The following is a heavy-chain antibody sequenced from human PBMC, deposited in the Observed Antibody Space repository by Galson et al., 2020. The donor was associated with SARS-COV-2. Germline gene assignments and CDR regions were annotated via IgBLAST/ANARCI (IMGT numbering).Heavy chain of an antibody. CDR3: ARAPSRHFWSSYGGYFDL. CDR1: GFTFSVYG. Sequence: VGSRRLSCPASGFTFSVYGMHWVRQAPGKGLEWVAVISYDGSDKYYGDSVKGRFTISRDNPKNTLYLQMNSLRVDDMAVYYCARAPSRHFWSSYGGYFDLWGRGTLVTVSS. D-gene: IGHD3-3*02. V-gene: IGHV3-30*03. J-gene: IGHJ2*01. CDR2: ISYDGSDK.